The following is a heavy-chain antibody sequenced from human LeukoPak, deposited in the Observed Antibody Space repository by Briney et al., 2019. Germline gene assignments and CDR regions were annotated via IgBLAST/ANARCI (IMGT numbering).Heavy chain of an antibody. J-gene: IGHJ5*02. D-gene: IGHD1-26*01. CDR2: FDSEDGEK. Sequence: ASVKVSCQVSGYTLTELSMHWVRQAPGKGLDGMGGFDSEDGEKIYAQKFQGRVTMTEDTSTVTAYMELSSLRSEDTAVYYCATARSYPWFDPWGQGTLVTVSS. V-gene: IGHV1-24*01. CDR3: ATARSYPWFDP. CDR1: GYTLTELS.